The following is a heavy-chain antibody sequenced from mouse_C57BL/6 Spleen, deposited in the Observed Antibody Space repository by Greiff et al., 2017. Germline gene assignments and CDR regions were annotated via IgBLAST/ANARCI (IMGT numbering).Heavy chain of an antibody. V-gene: IGHV1-54*01. Sequence: VQLQQSGAELVRPGTSVKVSCKASGYAFTNYLIEWVKQRPGQGLEWIGVINPGSGGTNYNEKFKGKATLTADKSSSTAYMQLSSPTSEDSAVYFCARSSYGNYGVYFDVWGTGTTVTVSS. CDR3: ARSSYGNYGVYFDV. J-gene: IGHJ1*03. CDR1: GYAFTNYL. D-gene: IGHD2-10*02. CDR2: INPGSGGT.